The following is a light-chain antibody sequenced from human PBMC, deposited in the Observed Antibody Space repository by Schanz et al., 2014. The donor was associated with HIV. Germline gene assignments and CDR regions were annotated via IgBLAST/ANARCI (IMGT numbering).Light chain of an antibody. CDR1: QSISSN. CDR2: TSS. J-gene: IGKJ1*01. CDR3: QQSFSAPWT. V-gene: IGKV1-39*01. Sequence: DIQMTQSPTSLSASVGDRVIITCRPSQSISSNLNWYQQRPGKAPKVLIYTSSSLQSGVPSRFSGSGSGTDFTLTITSLQPEDFATYYCQQSFSAPWTFGQGTKVDIK.